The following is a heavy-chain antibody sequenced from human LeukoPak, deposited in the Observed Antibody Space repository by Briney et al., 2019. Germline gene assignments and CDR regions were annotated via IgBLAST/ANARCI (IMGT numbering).Heavy chain of an antibody. CDR1: GGSISSYY. CDR3: ARSPYNLYFDY. V-gene: IGHV4-59*12. Sequence: SETLSLTCTVSGGSISSYYWSWIRQPPGKGLEWIGYIYYSGSTNYNPSLKSRVTISVDTAKNQFSLKLRSVTAADTAVFYCARSPYNLYFDYWGQGALVTVSS. J-gene: IGHJ4*02. CDR2: IYYSGST. D-gene: IGHD5-24*01.